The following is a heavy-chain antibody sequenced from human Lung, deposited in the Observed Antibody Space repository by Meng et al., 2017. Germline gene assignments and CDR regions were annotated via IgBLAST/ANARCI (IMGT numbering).Heavy chain of an antibody. D-gene: IGHD4-11*01. Sequence: HVVLQQWGAGLVKPSETLSPTCVVSGGSFSDYYWSWIRQPPGKGLEWIGEINHSGSTNYNPSLESRATISVDTSQNNLSLKLSSVTAADSAVYYCARGPTTMAHDFDYWGQGTLVTVSS. CDR3: ARGPTTMAHDFDY. CDR1: GGSFSDYY. V-gene: IGHV4-34*01. CDR2: INHSGST. J-gene: IGHJ4*02.